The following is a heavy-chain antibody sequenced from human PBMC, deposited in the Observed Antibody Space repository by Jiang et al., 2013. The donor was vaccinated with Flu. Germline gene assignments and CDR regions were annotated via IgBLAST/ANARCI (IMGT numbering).Heavy chain of an antibody. D-gene: IGHD3-16*02. CDR1: GGSFSGYY. V-gene: IGHV4-34*01. CDR3: ARGLLYSEPVAPAMITLGDYRYGPKYYFDY. CDR2: INHSGST. Sequence: LLKPSETLSLTCAVYGGSFSGYYWSWIRQPPGKGLEWIGEINHSGSTNYNPSLKSRVTISVDTSKNQFSLKLSSVTAADTAVYYCARGLLYSEPVAPAMITLGDYRYGPKYYFDYWGQGTLVTVSS. J-gene: IGHJ4*02.